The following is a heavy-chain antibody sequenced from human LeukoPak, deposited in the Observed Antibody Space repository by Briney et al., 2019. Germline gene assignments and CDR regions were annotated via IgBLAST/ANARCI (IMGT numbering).Heavy chain of an antibody. D-gene: IGHD3-16*01. J-gene: IGHJ4*02. CDR1: GFTFSNYW. CDR3: AERGH. CDR2: INQDGSEK. Sequence: GGSLRLSCAASGFTFSNYWMSWVRQAPGRGLEWVANINQDGSEKYYSDSVKGRFTISRDNAKNLLYLQMSSLRAEDTAVYYCAERGHWDQGTLVTVSS. V-gene: IGHV3-7*01.